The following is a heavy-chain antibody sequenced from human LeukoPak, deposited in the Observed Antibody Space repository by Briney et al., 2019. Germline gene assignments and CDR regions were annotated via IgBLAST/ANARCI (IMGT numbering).Heavy chain of an antibody. CDR1: GYTFTSYG. CDR3: ARAGLRYSSGWYEGAKPSPFDY. D-gene: IGHD6-19*01. Sequence: ASVKVSCKASGYTFTSYGISWVRQAPGQGLEWMGWISAYNGNTNYAQKLQGRVTMTTDTSTSTAYMELRSLGSDDTAVYYCARAGLRYSSGWYEGAKPSPFDYWGQGTLVTVSS. V-gene: IGHV1-18*01. J-gene: IGHJ4*02. CDR2: ISAYNGNT.